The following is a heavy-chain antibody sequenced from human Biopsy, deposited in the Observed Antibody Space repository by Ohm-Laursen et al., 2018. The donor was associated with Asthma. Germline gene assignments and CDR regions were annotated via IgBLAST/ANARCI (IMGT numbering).Heavy chain of an antibody. D-gene: IGHD3-22*01. CDR1: GGSIISSSW. CDR3: ARRWRSYDSSNYYLDQ. V-gene: IGHV4-4*02. Sequence: SDTLSLTCTVSGGSIISSSWWSWVRQTPGKGLEWIGQIYHLGNANYNPSLKSRVTMSVDKSKNQFSLKLTSVTAADTAVYFCARRWRSYDSSNYYLDQWGQGTLVTVSS. J-gene: IGHJ4*02. CDR2: IYHLGNA.